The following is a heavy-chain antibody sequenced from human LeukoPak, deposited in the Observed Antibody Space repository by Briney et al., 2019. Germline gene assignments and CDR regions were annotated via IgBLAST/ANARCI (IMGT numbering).Heavy chain of an antibody. CDR1: GFTFSSYG. CDR2: ISYDGSNK. J-gene: IGHJ4*02. D-gene: IGHD3-22*01. V-gene: IGHV3-30*18. CDR3: AKVGSNYDTRGYYYDF. Sequence: PGGSLRLSCAASGFTFSSYGMYWVRQAPGKGLEWVAVISYDGSNKYYADSVKGRFTISRDNSKNTLYLQMNSLRAEDTAVYSCAKVGSNYDTRGYYYDFWGQGTLVTVSS.